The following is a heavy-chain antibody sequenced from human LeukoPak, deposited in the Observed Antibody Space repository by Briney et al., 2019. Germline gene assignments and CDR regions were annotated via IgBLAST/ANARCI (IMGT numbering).Heavy chain of an antibody. CDR2: ISWNSGSI. J-gene: IGHJ4*02. Sequence: SGRSLRLSCAASGFTFDDYAMHWVRQAPGKGLEWVSGISWNSGSIGYADSVKGRFTISRDNAKNSLYLQMNSLRAEDTALYYCAKDQVAYYGDYGFDHWGQGTLVTVSS. D-gene: IGHD4-17*01. CDR1: GFTFDDYA. V-gene: IGHV3-9*01. CDR3: AKDQVAYYGDYGFDH.